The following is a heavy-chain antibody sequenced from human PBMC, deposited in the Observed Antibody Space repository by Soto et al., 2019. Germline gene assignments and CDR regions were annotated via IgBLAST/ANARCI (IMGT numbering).Heavy chain of an antibody. CDR1: GGSISSYY. Sequence: SETLSLTCTVSGGSISSYYWSWIRQPPGKGLEWIGYIYYSGSTNYNPSLKSRVTISVDTSKNQFSLKLSSVTAADTAVYYCARGRPYYYDSSGYPYAFDIWGQGTMVTV. CDR3: ARGRPYYYDSSGYPYAFDI. D-gene: IGHD3-22*01. V-gene: IGHV4-59*01. J-gene: IGHJ3*02. CDR2: IYYSGST.